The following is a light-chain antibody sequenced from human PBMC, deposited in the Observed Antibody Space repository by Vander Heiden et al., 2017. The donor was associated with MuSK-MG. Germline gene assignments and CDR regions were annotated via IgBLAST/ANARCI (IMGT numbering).Light chain of an antibody. CDR2: GAS. Sequence: DIQMTQSPSSLSASVGDRVTFTCRASQGISSYLAWYQQKPGKAPKLLIYGASTLQSGVPSRFSGSGSGTDFTLTISSLQPEDVATYYCQKYNSAPPLTFGGGTKVEIK. CDR3: QKYNSAPPLT. CDR1: QGISSY. J-gene: IGKJ4*01. V-gene: IGKV1-27*01.